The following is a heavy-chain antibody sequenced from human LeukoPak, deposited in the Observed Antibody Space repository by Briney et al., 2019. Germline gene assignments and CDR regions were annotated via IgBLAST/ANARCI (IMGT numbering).Heavy chain of an antibody. CDR2: TYYRSKWYD. Sequence: SQILSLTCAISGDSVSSSSVAWNWIRQSPSRGLEWLGRTYYRSKWYDDYAVFVKSRITINPDTSKNQFSLQLNSVTPEDTAVYYCARARGVSGAIDYWGQGTLVTVSS. J-gene: IGHJ4*02. V-gene: IGHV6-1*01. D-gene: IGHD3-10*01. CDR1: GDSVSSSSVA. CDR3: ARARGVSGAIDY.